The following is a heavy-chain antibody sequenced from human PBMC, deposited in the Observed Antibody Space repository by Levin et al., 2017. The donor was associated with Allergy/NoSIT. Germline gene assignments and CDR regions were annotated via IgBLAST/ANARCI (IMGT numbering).Heavy chain of an antibody. J-gene: IGHJ6*02. V-gene: IGHV3-30*04. CDR1: GFTFRSYP. CDR2: ISNDGGNK. Sequence: GGSLRLSCADSGFTFRSYPMHWVRQAPGKGLEWVAAISNDGGNKYYADSVKGRFTISRDNSKNTLYLQMNSLRPEDTAVYFCARGGGGCGPYYFYYFGMDVWGQGPAVTVSS. D-gene: IGHD2-21*01. CDR3: ARGGGGCGPYYFYYFGMDV.